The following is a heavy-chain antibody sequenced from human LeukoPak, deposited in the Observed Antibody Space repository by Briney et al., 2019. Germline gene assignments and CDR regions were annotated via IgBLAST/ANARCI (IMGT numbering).Heavy chain of an antibody. V-gene: IGHV4-61*02. CDR3: AREIRGYRGYGGLVDY. Sequence: SQTLSLTCTVSGGSISSGSYYWSWIRQPAGKGLEWIGRIYTSGSTNYNPSLKSRVTISVDTSKNQFSLKLSSVTAADTAVYYCAREIRGYRGYGGLVDYWGQGTLVTVSS. D-gene: IGHD5-12*01. CDR2: IYTSGST. J-gene: IGHJ4*02. CDR1: GGSISSGSYY.